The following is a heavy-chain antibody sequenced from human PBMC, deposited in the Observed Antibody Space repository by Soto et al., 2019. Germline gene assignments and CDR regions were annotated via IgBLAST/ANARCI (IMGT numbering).Heavy chain of an antibody. CDR2: IYYSGST. CDR3: ARYVNTYDAFDI. CDR1: GGSISSSSYY. D-gene: IGHD3-10*02. Sequence: SETLSLTCTVSGGSISSSSYYWGWIRQPPGKGLEWIGSIYYSGSTYYNPSLKSRVTISVDTSKNQFSLKLSSVTAADTAVYYCARYVNTYDAFDIWGQGTMVTVSS. J-gene: IGHJ3*02. V-gene: IGHV4-39*01.